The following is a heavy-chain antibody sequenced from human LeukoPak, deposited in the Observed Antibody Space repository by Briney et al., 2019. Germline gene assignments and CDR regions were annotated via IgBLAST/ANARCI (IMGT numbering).Heavy chain of an antibody. J-gene: IGHJ4*02. D-gene: IGHD6-13*01. CDR1: GYNFIGFY. V-gene: IGHV1-2*06. CDR3: ARGATRLATAGAEFDS. CDR2: INPNSGET. Sequence: ASVRVSCKASGYNFIGFYMHWVRQAPGQSLEWMGRINPNSGETSFALSFQGRVTMTRDTSINTAYMELGRLTSDDTAVYFCARGATRLATAGAEFDSRGQGTLVIVSS.